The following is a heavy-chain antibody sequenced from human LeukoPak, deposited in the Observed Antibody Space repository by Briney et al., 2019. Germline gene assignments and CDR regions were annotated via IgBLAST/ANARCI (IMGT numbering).Heavy chain of an antibody. Sequence: GGSLRLSCAASGFTFSDHYIDWVRQAPGKGLEWVGRTRNKANSYTTEYAASGKGRFTIARDDSKNSLYMQMNSLKTEDTAVYYCARQLCTNGICYRHFDYWGQGTLVTVSS. CDR3: ARQLCTNGICYRHFDY. D-gene: IGHD2-8*01. J-gene: IGHJ4*02. V-gene: IGHV3-72*01. CDR2: TRNKANSYTT. CDR1: GFTFSDHY.